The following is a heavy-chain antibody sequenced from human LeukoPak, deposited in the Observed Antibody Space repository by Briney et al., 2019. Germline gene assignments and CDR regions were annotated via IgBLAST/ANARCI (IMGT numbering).Heavy chain of an antibody. CDR2: IKQDGSEK. D-gene: IGHD2-2*01. J-gene: IGHJ6*02. V-gene: IGHV3-7*01. Sequence: PGGSLRLSCAASGFTFSSYWMSWVRQAPGKGLEWVANIKQDGSEKYYVDSVKGRFTISRDNAKNSLYLQMNSLRAEDTAVYYCARVHLGYCSSTSCYRSYYYYGMDVWGQGTTVTVSS. CDR1: GFTFSSYW. CDR3: ARVHLGYCSSTSCYRSYYYYGMDV.